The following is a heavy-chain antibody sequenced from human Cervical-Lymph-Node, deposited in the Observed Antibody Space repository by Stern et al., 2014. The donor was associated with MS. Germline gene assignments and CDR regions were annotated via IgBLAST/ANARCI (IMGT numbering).Heavy chain of an antibody. CDR3: ASGSLEGFDP. D-gene: IGHD5-24*01. V-gene: IGHV1-18*01. CDR1: GYTFTSLG. Sequence: MQLVESGGEVKKPGASVKVSCKASGYTFTSLGISWVRQAPGQGLEWMGWISAYNGNTTYAQKRQGRVTLTTDTSTSTAYMELRSLTSDDTAAYYCASGSLEGFDPWGQGTLVTVSS. J-gene: IGHJ5*02. CDR2: ISAYNGNT.